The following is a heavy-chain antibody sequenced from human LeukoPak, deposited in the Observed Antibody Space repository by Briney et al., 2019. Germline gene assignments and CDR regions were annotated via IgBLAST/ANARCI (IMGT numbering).Heavy chain of an antibody. CDR2: IYYSGST. V-gene: IGHV4-59*08. CDR1: GASISNYY. CDR3: ARQSALRSSSGYYYPDWFDP. Sequence: SETLSLTCTVSGASISNYYWTWIRQPPGKGLEWIGYIYYSGSTNYNPSLKSRVTISVDTSKNQFSLKLSSVTAADTAVYYCARQSALRSSSGYYYPDWFDPWGQGTLVTVSS. D-gene: IGHD3-22*01. J-gene: IGHJ5*02.